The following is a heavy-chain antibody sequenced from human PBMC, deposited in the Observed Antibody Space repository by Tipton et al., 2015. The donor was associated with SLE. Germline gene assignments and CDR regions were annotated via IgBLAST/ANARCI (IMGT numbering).Heavy chain of an antibody. D-gene: IGHD6-13*01. CDR2: ISSSSSYI. CDR1: GFTFSSYS. V-gene: IGHV3-21*01. CDR3: ARDPGGGSSWYGYYYYMDV. J-gene: IGHJ6*03. Sequence: SLRLSCAASGFTFSSYSMKWVRQAPGKGLEWVSSISSSSSYIYYAGSVKGRFTISRDNAKNSLYLQMNSLRAEDTAVYYCARDPGGGSSWYGYYYYMDVWGKGTTVTVSS.